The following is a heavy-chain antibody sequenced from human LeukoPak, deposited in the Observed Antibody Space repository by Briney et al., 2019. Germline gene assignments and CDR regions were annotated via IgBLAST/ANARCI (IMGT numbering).Heavy chain of an antibody. Sequence: SVKVSCKASGFTFTSSAVQWVRQARGQRLEWIGRIVVGSGNTNYAQKFQERVTITRDMSTSTAYMELNRLRSDDAAFYYCARGLEDGYCSGGSCVPYYWGQGTLVTVSS. J-gene: IGHJ4*02. CDR1: GFTFTSSA. CDR3: ARGLEDGYCSGGSCVPYY. D-gene: IGHD2-15*01. CDR2: IVVGSGNT. V-gene: IGHV1-58*01.